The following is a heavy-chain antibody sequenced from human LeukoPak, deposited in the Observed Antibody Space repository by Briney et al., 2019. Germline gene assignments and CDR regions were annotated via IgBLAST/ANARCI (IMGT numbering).Heavy chain of an antibody. D-gene: IGHD2-2*02. CDR1: GGSISSYY. CDR3: ARAGYQLLYKGRYNWFDP. J-gene: IGHJ5*02. CDR2: IYYSGST. V-gene: IGHV4-59*12. Sequence: SETLSLTCTVSGGSISSYYWSWIRQPPGKGLEWIGYIYYSGSTNYNPSLKSRVTISVDTSKNQFSLKLSSVTAADTAVYYCARAGYQLLYKGRYNWFDPWGQGTLVTVSS.